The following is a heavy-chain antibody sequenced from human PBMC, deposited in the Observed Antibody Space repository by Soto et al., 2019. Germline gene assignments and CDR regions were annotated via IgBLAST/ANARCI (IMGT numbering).Heavy chain of an antibody. J-gene: IGHJ5*02. CDR3: ARVTAMEYGSWFDP. CDR2: IYYSGST. V-gene: IGHV4-59*01. Sequence: SETLSLTCTVSGGSISSYYWSWIRQPPGKGLEWIGYIYYSGSTNYNPSLKSRVTISVDTSKNQFSLKLSSVTAADTAVYYCARVTAMEYGSWFDPWGQGTLVTVSS. CDR1: GGSISSYY. D-gene: IGHD5-18*01.